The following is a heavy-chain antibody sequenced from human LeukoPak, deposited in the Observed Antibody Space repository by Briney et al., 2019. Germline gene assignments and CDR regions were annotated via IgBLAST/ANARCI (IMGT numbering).Heavy chain of an antibody. CDR3: ARGAYYYGSGSYYS. CDR2: IYSGGST. CDR1: GFTVSSNY. J-gene: IGHJ5*02. D-gene: IGHD3-10*01. V-gene: IGHV3-53*01. Sequence: GGSLRLSCAASGFTVSSNYMSWVRQAPGKGLEWVSVIYSGGSTYYADSVKGRFTISRDNSKNTLYLQMNSLRAEDTAVYYCARGAYYYGSGSYYSWGQGTLVIVSS.